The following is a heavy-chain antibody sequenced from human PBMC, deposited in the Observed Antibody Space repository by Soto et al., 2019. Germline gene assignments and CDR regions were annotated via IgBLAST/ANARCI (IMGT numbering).Heavy chain of an antibody. D-gene: IGHD1-7*01. CDR3: ALTSGELDRTGYYCYYTDD. V-gene: IGHV2-5*02. J-gene: IGHJ6*03. Sequence: SGPTLVNPTQTLTLTCTFSGFSLSTSGVGVGWIRQPPGKALEWLALIYWDDDKRYSPSLKSRLTITKDTSKNQVVLTMTNMDPVDTATYFCALTSGELDRTGYYCYYTDDWGRGTTVPVYS. CDR2: IYWDDDK. CDR1: GFSLSTSGVG.